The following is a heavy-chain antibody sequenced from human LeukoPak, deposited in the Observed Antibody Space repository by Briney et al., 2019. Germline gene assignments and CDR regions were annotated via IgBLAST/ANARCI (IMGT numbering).Heavy chain of an antibody. CDR1: GGTFSSYA. CDR3: AHLTYDFWSGAYSNWFDP. Sequence: SVKVSCKASGGTFSSYAISWVRQAPGQGLEWMGGIIPIFGTANYAQKFQGRVTITADESTSTAYMELSSLRSEDTAVYCCAHLTYDFWSGAYSNWFDPWGQGTLVTVSS. V-gene: IGHV1-69*01. CDR2: IIPIFGTA. D-gene: IGHD3-3*01. J-gene: IGHJ5*02.